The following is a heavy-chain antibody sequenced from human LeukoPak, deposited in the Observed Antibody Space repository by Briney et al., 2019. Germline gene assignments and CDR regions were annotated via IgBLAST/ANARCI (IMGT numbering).Heavy chain of an antibody. J-gene: IGHJ4*02. CDR1: GYTFTGYY. V-gene: IGHV1-2*02. CDR3: ARDGGYSSGGELDY. Sequence: ASVTVSCKASGYTFTGYYMHWVRQAPGQGLEWMGWINPNSGGTNYAQKFQGRVTMTRDTSISTAYMELNRLRSDDTAVYYCARDGGYSSGGELDYWGQGTLVTVSS. D-gene: IGHD5-18*01. CDR2: INPNSGGT.